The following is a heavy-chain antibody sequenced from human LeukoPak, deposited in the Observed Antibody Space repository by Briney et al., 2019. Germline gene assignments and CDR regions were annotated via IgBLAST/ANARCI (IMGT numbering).Heavy chain of an antibody. Sequence: RPGGSLRLSCAASGFTFSSYGMHWVRQAPGKGLEWVAVIWYDGSNKYYADSVKGRFTISRDNSKNTLYLQMNSLRAEDTAVYYCAREDYGGNYFDYWGQGTLVTVSS. J-gene: IGHJ4*02. D-gene: IGHD4-23*01. CDR1: GFTFSSYG. V-gene: IGHV3-33*01. CDR3: AREDYGGNYFDY. CDR2: IWYDGSNK.